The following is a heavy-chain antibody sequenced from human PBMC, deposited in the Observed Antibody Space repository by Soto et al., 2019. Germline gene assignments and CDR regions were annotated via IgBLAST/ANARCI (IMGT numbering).Heavy chain of an antibody. CDR1: GYTFTSYG. V-gene: IGHV1-18*01. CDR2: ISASNGNT. CDR3: ARDPPPMDL. J-gene: IGHJ6*02. Sequence: QVQLVQSGAEVKKPGASVKVSCKASGYTFTSYGISWVRQAPGQGLEWRGWISASNGNTNCAQKLQGRVTMTTDTSTSTGHVGLRRLRSDDTAVYSCARDPPPMDLWGQRTTVTVSS.